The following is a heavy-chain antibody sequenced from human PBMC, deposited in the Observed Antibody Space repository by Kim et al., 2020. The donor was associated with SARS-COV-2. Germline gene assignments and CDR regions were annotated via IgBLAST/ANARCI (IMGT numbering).Heavy chain of an antibody. CDR2: ISYDGSNK. J-gene: IGHJ6*02. Sequence: GGSLRLSCAASGFTFSSYAMHWVRQAPGKGLEWVAVISYDGSNKYYADSVKGRFTISRDNSKNTLYLQMNSLRAEDTAVYYCARPYYDFWSGYHLHYYYYYGMDVWGQGTTVTVSS. D-gene: IGHD3-3*01. CDR1: GFTFSSYA. V-gene: IGHV3-30-3*01. CDR3: ARPYYDFWSGYHLHYYYYYGMDV.